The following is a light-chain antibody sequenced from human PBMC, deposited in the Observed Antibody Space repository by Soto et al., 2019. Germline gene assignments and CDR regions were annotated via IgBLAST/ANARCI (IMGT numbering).Light chain of an antibody. CDR2: KVS. J-gene: IGKJ1*01. V-gene: IGKV2-30*02. Sequence: DVVMTHSPLSLPVTLGQPASISCRSSQSLIHSDGDTYLNWFEQRPVQSPRRLIYKVSDRDSGVPDRFSGSGSGTDLALKISRVEAEDGGVYYCMQGTHWPWTFGQGTEVEIK. CDR3: MQGTHWPWT. CDR1: QSLIHSDGDTY.